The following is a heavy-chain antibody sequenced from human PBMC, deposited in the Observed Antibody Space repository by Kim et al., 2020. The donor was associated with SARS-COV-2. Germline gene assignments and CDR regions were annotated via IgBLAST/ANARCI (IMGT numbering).Heavy chain of an antibody. D-gene: IGHD3-22*01. Sequence: SETLSLTCAVYGGSFSGYYWSWIRQPPGKGLEWIGEINHSGSTNYNPSLKSRVTISVDTSKNQFSLKLSSVTAADTAVYYCARGPITMNGAFDIWGQGT. V-gene: IGHV4-34*01. CDR2: INHSGST. CDR3: ARGPITMNGAFDI. J-gene: IGHJ3*02. CDR1: GGSFSGYY.